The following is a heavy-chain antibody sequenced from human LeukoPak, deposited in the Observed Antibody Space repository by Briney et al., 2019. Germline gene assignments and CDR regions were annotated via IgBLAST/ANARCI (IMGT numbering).Heavy chain of an antibody. J-gene: IGHJ4*02. Sequence: SETLSLTCNVSDGTTSSYYYNWIRQSPGKGLEWIGYMYNGGSTSYNPSLKSRVTISIDTSKKQFSLRLTSVTAADTAVYYCARARVAARTQLHYWGQGTLVTVSS. V-gene: IGHV4-59*08. CDR2: MYNGGST. CDR1: DGTTSSYY. D-gene: IGHD6-6*01. CDR3: ARARVAARTQLHY.